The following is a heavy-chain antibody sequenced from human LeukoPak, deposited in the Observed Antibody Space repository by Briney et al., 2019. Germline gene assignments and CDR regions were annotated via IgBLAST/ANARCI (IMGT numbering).Heavy chain of an antibody. CDR1: GDSISSSPYY. D-gene: IGHD1-1*01. Sequence: PSETLSLTCTVSGDSISSSPYYWGYIRQPPGGGLEWIGSFYYRENTYYNPSLTSRVTISVDTSKNQFSLRLNSVPAADTAVYYCARPPIGSSPLDYWGQGTLVTVSS. J-gene: IGHJ4*02. CDR3: ARPPIGSSPLDY. CDR2: FYYRENT. V-gene: IGHV4-39*01.